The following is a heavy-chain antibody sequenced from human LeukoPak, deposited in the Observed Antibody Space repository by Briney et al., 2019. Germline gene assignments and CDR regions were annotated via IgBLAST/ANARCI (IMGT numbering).Heavy chain of an antibody. Sequence: SETLSLTCVVYSGSFSGYYWTWIRQPPGRGLEWIGEIHYSGATSYKPSLKSRVTISGDTSKNQVSLNLRSVTAADTAVYYCARGRLDGYYFDYWGQGALATVSS. J-gene: IGHJ4*02. CDR1: SGSFSGYY. V-gene: IGHV4-34*01. CDR3: ARGRLDGYYFDY. D-gene: IGHD1-1*01. CDR2: IHYSGAT.